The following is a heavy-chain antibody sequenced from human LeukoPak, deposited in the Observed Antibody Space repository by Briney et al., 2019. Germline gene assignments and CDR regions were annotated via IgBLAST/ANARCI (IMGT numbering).Heavy chain of an antibody. V-gene: IGHV3-33*01. J-gene: IGHJ4*02. CDR3: AREADGYSSFDY. D-gene: IGHD5-24*01. Sequence: GGSLRLSCAASGFTFSSYGMHLVRQAPGKGLEWVAVIWYDGSNKYYADSVKGRFTISRDNSKNTLYLQMNSLRAEDTAVYYCAREADGYSSFDYWGQGTLVTVSS. CDR1: GFTFSSYG. CDR2: IWYDGSNK.